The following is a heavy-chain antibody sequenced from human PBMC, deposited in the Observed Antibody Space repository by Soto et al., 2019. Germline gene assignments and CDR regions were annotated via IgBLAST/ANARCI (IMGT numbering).Heavy chain of an antibody. CDR3: ARFGLALNEGSLDY. D-gene: IGHD3-3*01. CDR1: GGSFSGYY. Sequence: NPSGTLDLSCAVYGGSFSGYYWSWIRQPPGKGLEWIGEINHSGSTNYNPSLKSRVTISVDTSKNQFSLRLSSVTAADTAVYYCARFGLALNEGSLDYWGQGTLVTVSS. J-gene: IGHJ4*02. V-gene: IGHV4-34*09. CDR2: INHSGST.